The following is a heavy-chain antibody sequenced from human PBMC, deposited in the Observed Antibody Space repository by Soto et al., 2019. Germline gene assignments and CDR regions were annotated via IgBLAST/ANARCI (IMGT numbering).Heavy chain of an antibody. Sequence: GASVKVSCKVSGYTLTELSMHWVRQAPGKGLEWMGGFDPEDGETIYAQKFQGRVTMTEDTSTDTAYMELSSLRSEDTAVYYCATGLHGSGPPSAPHWFDPWGQGTLVTVSS. CDR1: GYTLTELS. CDR2: FDPEDGET. D-gene: IGHD3-10*01. J-gene: IGHJ5*02. CDR3: ATGLHGSGPPSAPHWFDP. V-gene: IGHV1-24*01.